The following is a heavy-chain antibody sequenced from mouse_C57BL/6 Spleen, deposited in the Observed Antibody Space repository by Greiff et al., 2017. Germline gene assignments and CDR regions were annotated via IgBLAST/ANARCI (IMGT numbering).Heavy chain of an antibody. Sequence: QVQLQQSGPELVKPGASVKISCKASGYSFTSYYIHWVKQRPGQGLEWIGWIYPESGNTKYNEKFKGKATLTADTSSSTAYMQLSSLTSEDSAVYYCARGWEGDFDYWGQGTTLTVSS. CDR3: ARGWEGDFDY. CDR2: IYPESGNT. D-gene: IGHD4-1*01. J-gene: IGHJ2*01. CDR1: GYSFTSYY. V-gene: IGHV1-66*01.